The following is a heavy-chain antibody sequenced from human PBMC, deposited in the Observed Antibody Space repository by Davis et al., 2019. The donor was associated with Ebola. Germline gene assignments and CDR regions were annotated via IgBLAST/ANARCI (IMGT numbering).Heavy chain of an antibody. CDR2: ISSSSNYI. CDR1: GFTFTDYY. J-gene: IGHJ3*02. Sequence: GGSLRLSCAASGFTFTDYYMGWIRQAPGKGLEWVSFISSSSNYIYYADSVKGRFTISRDNSKNTLYLQMNGLRVEDTAIYYCAKDTSNIWFDIWGQGTMVTVSS. V-gene: IGHV3-11*05. CDR3: AKDTSNIWFDI. D-gene: IGHD1-26*01.